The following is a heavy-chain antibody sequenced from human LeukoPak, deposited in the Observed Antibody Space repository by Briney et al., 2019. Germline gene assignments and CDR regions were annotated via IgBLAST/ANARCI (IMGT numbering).Heavy chain of an antibody. Sequence: SETLSLTCAVYGGSFSGYYWSWIRQPPGKGLEWIGEINHSGSTNYNPSLKSRVTISVDRSKNQFSLKLSSVTAADTAVYYCARAAFDIKYNWFDPWGQGTLVTVSS. CDR1: GGSFSGYY. D-gene: IGHD2-15*01. V-gene: IGHV4-34*01. J-gene: IGHJ5*02. CDR2: INHSGST. CDR3: ARAAFDIKYNWFDP.